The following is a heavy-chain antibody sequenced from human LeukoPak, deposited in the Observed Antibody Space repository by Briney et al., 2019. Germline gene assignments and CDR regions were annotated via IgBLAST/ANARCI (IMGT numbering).Heavy chain of an antibody. CDR1: GFTFSGSA. Sequence: GGSLRPSCAASGFTFSGSAMHWVRQAPGKGLEWVGRIKSKSDGGTTDYAAPVKGRFTISRDDSKNTLYLQMNSLKTEDTAVYYCTTAPRGYCSGGSCSYAFDIWGQGTMVTVSS. D-gene: IGHD2-15*01. CDR3: TTAPRGYCSGGSCSYAFDI. CDR2: IKSKSDGGTT. J-gene: IGHJ3*02. V-gene: IGHV3-15*01.